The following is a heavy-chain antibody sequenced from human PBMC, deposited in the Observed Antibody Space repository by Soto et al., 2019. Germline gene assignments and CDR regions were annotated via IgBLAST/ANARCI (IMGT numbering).Heavy chain of an antibody. V-gene: IGHV3-23*01. D-gene: IGHD6-13*01. CDR1: GFTFSSYA. CDR3: ARDHPYSSTWKGDHYYGMDV. Sequence: EVQLLESGGGLVQPGGSLRLSCAASGFTFSSYAMSWVRQAPGKGLEWVSAISGSGGSTYYADSVKGRFTISRDNSKNTLYLQMNSLRAEDTAVYFCARDHPYSSTWKGDHYYGMDVWGQGTTVTVSS. J-gene: IGHJ6*02. CDR2: ISGSGGST.